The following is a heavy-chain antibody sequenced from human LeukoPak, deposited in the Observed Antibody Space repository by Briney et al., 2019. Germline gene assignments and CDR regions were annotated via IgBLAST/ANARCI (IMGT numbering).Heavy chain of an antibody. D-gene: IGHD4-17*01. CDR1: GFTFDDYA. CDR3: AKGEGDYENYYYYGMDV. CDR2: ISWNSGSI. Sequence: GGSLRLSCAASGFTFDDYAMPWVRQAPGKGLEWVSGISWNSGSIGYADSMKGRFTISRDNAKNSLYLQMNSLRAEDTALYYCAKGEGDYENYYYYGMDVWGQGTTVTVSS. V-gene: IGHV3-9*01. J-gene: IGHJ6*02.